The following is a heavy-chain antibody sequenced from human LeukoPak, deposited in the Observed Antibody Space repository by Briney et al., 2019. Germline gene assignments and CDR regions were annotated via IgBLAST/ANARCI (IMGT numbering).Heavy chain of an antibody. J-gene: IGHJ3*02. CDR3: ARVGLKYYYDSSGSRGAFDI. V-gene: IGHV4-30-2*01. Sequence: SQTLSLTCTVSRVSITTVGYYWSWIRQPPGKGLEWVGYIYHTGGTYNNPSLKSRVTISLDRSKNQFSLKLTSVTAADTAVYYCARVGLKYYYDSSGSRGAFDIWGQGTMVTVSS. CDR2: IYHTGGT. CDR1: RVSITTVGYY. D-gene: IGHD3-22*01.